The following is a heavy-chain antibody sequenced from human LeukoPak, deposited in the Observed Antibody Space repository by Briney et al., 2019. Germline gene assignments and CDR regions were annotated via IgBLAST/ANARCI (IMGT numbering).Heavy chain of an antibody. CDR2: IIPIFGTA. V-gene: IGHV1-69*06. CDR1: GGTFSSYA. Sequence: ASVTVSCKASGGTFSSYAISWVRQAPGQGLEWMGGIIPIFGTANYAQKFQGRVTITADKSTSTAYMELSSLRSEDTAVYYCARDSLRRGRRLGGYYYGMDVWGKGTTVTVSS. D-gene: IGHD2-15*01. J-gene: IGHJ6*04. CDR3: ARDSLRRGRRLGGYYYGMDV.